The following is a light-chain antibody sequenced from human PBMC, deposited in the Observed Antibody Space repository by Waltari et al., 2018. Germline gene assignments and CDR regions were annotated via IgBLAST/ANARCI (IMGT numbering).Light chain of an antibody. CDR3: QHYDSYPLR. CDR1: QSISSW. Sequence: DIQMTQSPSTLAASVGDRVIITCRASQSISSWLAWYQQKPGKAPKVLIYKASTLESGVPSRFSGSGSGTEFTLTISSLQPDDFATYYCQHYDSYPLRFGPGTKVDI. CDR2: KAS. V-gene: IGKV1-5*03. J-gene: IGKJ3*01.